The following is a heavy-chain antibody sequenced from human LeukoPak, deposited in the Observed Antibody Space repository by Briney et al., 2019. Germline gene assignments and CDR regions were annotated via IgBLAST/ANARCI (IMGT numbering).Heavy chain of an antibody. D-gene: IGHD4-17*01. CDR3: ARDPYGDHGGGMDY. CDR1: GGSISSYY. J-gene: IGHJ4*02. V-gene: IGHV4-59*01. CDR2: IYYSGST. Sequence: PSETLSLTCTVSGGSISSYYWSWIRQPPGKELEWIGYIYYSGSTNYNPSLKSQVTISVDTSKNQFSLKLSSVTAADTAVYYCARDPYGDHGGGMDYWGQGTLVTVSS.